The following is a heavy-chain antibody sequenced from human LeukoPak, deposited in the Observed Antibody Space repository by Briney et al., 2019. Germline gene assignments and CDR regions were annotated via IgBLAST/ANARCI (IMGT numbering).Heavy chain of an antibody. Sequence: PGGSMRLSCAASGLTFRTYGMHWVRQAPGKGLEWVAFIWYDGSNQYYADSVKGRFTISRDNSKNTLYLQMNSLRAEDTAVYYCAITASRTIFGVVRFDYWGQGTLVTVSS. D-gene: IGHD3-3*01. V-gene: IGHV3-30*02. CDR1: GLTFRTYG. J-gene: IGHJ4*02. CDR2: IWYDGSNQ. CDR3: AITASRTIFGVVRFDY.